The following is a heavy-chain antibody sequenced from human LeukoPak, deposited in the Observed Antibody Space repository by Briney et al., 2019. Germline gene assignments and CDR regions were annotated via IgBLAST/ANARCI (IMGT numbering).Heavy chain of an antibody. D-gene: IGHD4-17*01. V-gene: IGHV1-46*02. CDR1: GDTSNIHY. Sequence: VASVKVSCKASGDTSNIHYFHWIRQAPGQGLEWMGIINRVDGIRGNAQTFQGRLMLTKDTSTSTAYMELSSLRSEDTAIYYCASEKNYGDKYFDSWGQGTVATVSS. CDR2: INRVDGIR. J-gene: IGHJ4*02. CDR3: ASEKNYGDKYFDS.